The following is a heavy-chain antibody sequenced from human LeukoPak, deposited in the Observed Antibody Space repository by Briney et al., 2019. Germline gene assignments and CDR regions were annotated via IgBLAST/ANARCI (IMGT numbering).Heavy chain of an antibody. CDR1: GFTFSSHW. Sequence: GGSLRLSCAASGFTFSSHWMSWVRQAPGKGLEWVAHIKQDGSEEQYMDSVRGRFTISRDNTKNSMYLQMDSLRDEDTAVYYCARAGRSFYGGSSDYWGQGTLVTVSS. V-gene: IGHV3-7*01. J-gene: IGHJ4*02. D-gene: IGHD4-23*01. CDR2: IKQDGSEE. CDR3: ARAGRSFYGGSSDY.